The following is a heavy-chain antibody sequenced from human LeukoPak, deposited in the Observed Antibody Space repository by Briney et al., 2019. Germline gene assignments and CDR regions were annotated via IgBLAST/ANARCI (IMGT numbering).Heavy chain of an antibody. Sequence: ASVKVSCKASGYTFTSYGISWVRRAPGQGLEWMGWISAYNGNTNYAQKLQGRVTMTTDTSTSTAYMELRSLGSDDTAVYYCARGYFDWLSYAFDYWGQGTLVTVSS. J-gene: IGHJ4*02. CDR2: ISAYNGNT. CDR1: GYTFTSYG. CDR3: ARGYFDWLSYAFDY. V-gene: IGHV1-18*01. D-gene: IGHD3-9*01.